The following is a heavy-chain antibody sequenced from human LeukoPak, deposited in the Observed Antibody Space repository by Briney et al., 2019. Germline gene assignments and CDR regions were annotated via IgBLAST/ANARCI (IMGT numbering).Heavy chain of an antibody. J-gene: IGHJ4*02. Sequence: GGSLRLSCAASGFTFDDYAMHWVRQAPGKGLEWVSGISWNSGSIGYADSVKGRFTISRDNAKNSLYLQMNSLRAEDTALYYCAKGIDSSGYGGTDYWGQGTLVTVSS. CDR1: GFTFDDYA. CDR2: ISWNSGSI. V-gene: IGHV3-9*01. D-gene: IGHD3-22*01. CDR3: AKGIDSSGYGGTDY.